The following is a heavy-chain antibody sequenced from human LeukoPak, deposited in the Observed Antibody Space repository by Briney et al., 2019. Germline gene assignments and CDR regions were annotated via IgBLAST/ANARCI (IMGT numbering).Heavy chain of an antibody. Sequence: GGSLRLSCAASGFTFSSYSMNWVRQAPGKGLEWVSYISSSSSYIYYADSVKGRFTISRDNAKNSLYLQMNSLRAEDTAVYYCARAQWGYYYYYMDVWGKGTTVTVSS. V-gene: IGHV3-21*01. CDR3: ARAQWGYYYYYMDV. CDR2: ISSSSSYI. CDR1: GFTFSSYS. J-gene: IGHJ6*03. D-gene: IGHD1-26*01.